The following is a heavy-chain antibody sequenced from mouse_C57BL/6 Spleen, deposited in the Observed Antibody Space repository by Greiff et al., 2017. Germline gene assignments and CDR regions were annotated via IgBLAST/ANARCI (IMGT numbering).Heavy chain of an antibody. CDR3: AREGPDYDGYYFDY. D-gene: IGHD2-4*01. V-gene: IGHV2-2*01. Sequence: QVQLQQSGPGLVQPSQSLSITCTVSGFSLTSYGVHWVRQSPGKGLEWLGVIWSGGSTDYNAAFISSLSISKDNSKSQVFFKMNSLQADDTAIYYCAREGPDYDGYYFDYWGQGTTLTVSS. CDR1: GFSLTSYG. J-gene: IGHJ2*01. CDR2: IWSGGST.